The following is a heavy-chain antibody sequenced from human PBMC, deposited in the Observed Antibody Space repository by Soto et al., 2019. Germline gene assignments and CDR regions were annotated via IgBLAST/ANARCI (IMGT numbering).Heavy chain of an antibody. J-gene: IGHJ4*02. Sequence: GGSLRLSCAASGFTFSGSAMHWVRQASGKGLEWVGRIRSKANSYATAYAASVKGRFTISRDDSKNTAYLQMNSLKTEDTAVYYCTRPPGSGSSYHHYNSDYWGQGTLVTVSS. CDR1: GFTFSGSA. CDR3: TRPPGSGSSYHHYNSDY. CDR2: IRSKANSYAT. V-gene: IGHV3-73*01. D-gene: IGHD2-15*01.